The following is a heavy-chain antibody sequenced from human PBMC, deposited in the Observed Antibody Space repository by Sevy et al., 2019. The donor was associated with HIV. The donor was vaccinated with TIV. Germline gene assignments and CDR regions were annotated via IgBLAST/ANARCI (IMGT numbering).Heavy chain of an antibody. CDR3: ARAYCSGGRCYSLAY. Sequence: ASVKVSCKISGYTFTTYRITWVRQAPGQGLEWMGWISPHNGDTDYAQNLQDRITMITDTSTTTVYMELTSLRSDDTAVYYCARAYCSGGRCYSLAYWGQGTLVTVSS. CDR2: ISPHNGDT. CDR1: GYTFTTYR. D-gene: IGHD2-15*01. V-gene: IGHV1-18*01. J-gene: IGHJ4*02.